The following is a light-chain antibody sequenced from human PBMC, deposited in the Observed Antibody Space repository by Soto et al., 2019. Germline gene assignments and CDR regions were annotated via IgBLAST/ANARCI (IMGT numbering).Light chain of an antibody. CDR3: LQHNSYPYT. Sequence: DIQMTQSPSAMSASVGDRVTITCRASQDISNYLAWFQQKPGKVPERLIYAASNLPSGVPSRFAGSGSGTEFTLTISGLQPEDFATYYCLQHNSYPYTFGQGTKLEIK. J-gene: IGKJ2*01. CDR1: QDISNY. CDR2: AAS. V-gene: IGKV1-17*03.